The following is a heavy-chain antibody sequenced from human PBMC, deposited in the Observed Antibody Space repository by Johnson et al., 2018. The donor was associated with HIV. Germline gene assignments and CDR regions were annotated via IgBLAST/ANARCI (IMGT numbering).Heavy chain of an antibody. CDR3: ARDETPSYSSYDAFDI. CDR2: LFSGGTT. V-gene: IGHV3-66*01. J-gene: IGHJ3*02. Sequence: VQLVESGGGLVQPGGSLRLSCAASGFTVSSYYMTWVRQAPGKGLEWISVLFSGGTTYYGDSVKGRFTISRDNSKNTLYLQMNSLRAEDTAVYYCARDETPSYSSYDAFDIWGQGTMVTVSS. CDR1: GFTVSSYY. D-gene: IGHD6-6*01.